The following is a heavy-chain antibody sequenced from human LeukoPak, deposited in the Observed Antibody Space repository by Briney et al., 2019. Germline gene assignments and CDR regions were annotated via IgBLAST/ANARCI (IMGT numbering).Heavy chain of an antibody. V-gene: IGHV3-11*04. Sequence: GGSQSLFCAASGFTFSDYYMSWIRQAPGKGLEWVSYISSSGSTINYADSVKGRFTISRDNAKNSLYLQMNSLRAEDTAVYYCARGRVAVSTPYHMDVWGKGTSVTVSS. J-gene: IGHJ6*03. D-gene: IGHD6-19*01. CDR3: ARGRVAVSTPYHMDV. CDR1: GFTFSDYY. CDR2: ISSSGSTI.